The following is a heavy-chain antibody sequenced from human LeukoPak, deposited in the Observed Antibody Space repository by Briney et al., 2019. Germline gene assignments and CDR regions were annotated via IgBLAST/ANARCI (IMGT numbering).Heavy chain of an antibody. CDR3: ARASSSVGGYYFYYYMDV. CDR2: ISSSASTI. D-gene: IGHD3-16*01. V-gene: IGHV3-48*01. J-gene: IGHJ6*03. Sequence: GGSVRLSCAASGLTFSAHSMNWVRQAPGKGLGWVSYISSSASTIYYADSVKGRFTISRDSAKSSLYLQMNSLRAEDTAMYYCARASSSVGGYYFYYYMDVWGKGTTVTVSS. CDR1: GLTFSAHS.